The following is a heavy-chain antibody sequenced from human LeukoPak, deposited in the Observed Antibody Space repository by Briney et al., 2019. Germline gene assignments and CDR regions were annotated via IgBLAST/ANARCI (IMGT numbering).Heavy chain of an antibody. CDR2: IKQDGSEK. J-gene: IGHJ4*02. D-gene: IGHD6-19*01. V-gene: IGHV3-7*01. Sequence: GGSLRLSCAASGFTFSNYWMSWVRQAPGKGLEWVANIKQDGSEKYYVDSVKGRFTISRDNAKNSVYLQMNSLRDEDTAVYYCARDLNIAVAGIDYWGQGTLVTVSS. CDR1: GFTFSNYW. CDR3: ARDLNIAVAGIDY.